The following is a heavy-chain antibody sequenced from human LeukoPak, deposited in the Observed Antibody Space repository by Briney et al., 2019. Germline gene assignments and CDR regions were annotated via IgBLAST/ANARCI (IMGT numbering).Heavy chain of an antibody. CDR3: AKTPGVVAATDYFDY. V-gene: IGHV3-23*01. CDR2: ISGSGGST. CDR1: GFIFSSYA. Sequence: PGGSLRLSCAASGFIFSSYAMTWVRQAPGKGLEWVSGISGSGGSTYYADFVKGRFTISRDNSKNALYLQMNSLRAEDTAVYYCAKTPGVVAATDYFDYWGQGTLVTVSS. D-gene: IGHD2-15*01. J-gene: IGHJ4*02.